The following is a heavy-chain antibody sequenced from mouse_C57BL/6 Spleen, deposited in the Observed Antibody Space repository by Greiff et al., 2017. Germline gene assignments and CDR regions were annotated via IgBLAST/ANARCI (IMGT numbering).Heavy chain of an antibody. CDR2: INPNNGGT. CDR1: GYTFTDYN. J-gene: IGHJ3*01. Sequence: VQLQQSGPELVKPGASVKIPCKASGYTFTDYNMDWVKQSHGKSLEWIGDINPNNGGTIYNQKFKGKATLTVDKSSSTAYMELRSLTSEDTAVYYCASYYGSSQFAYWGQGTLVTVAA. V-gene: IGHV1-18*01. D-gene: IGHD1-1*01. CDR3: ASYYGSSQFAY.